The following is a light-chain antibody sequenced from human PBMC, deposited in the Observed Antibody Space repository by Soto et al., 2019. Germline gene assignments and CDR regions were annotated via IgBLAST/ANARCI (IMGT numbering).Light chain of an antibody. CDR1: QSISSY. J-gene: IGKJ1*01. V-gene: IGKV1-39*01. Sequence: DIQMSQSPSSLAASVGDRVTITCRASQSISSYLNRYQQKPGKAPKLLIFAASSLQSGVPSRFSGSRSGPDFTLTISSLQPEDFATYYCQQSYSSPPTFGQGTKVDIK. CDR3: QQSYSSPPT. CDR2: AAS.